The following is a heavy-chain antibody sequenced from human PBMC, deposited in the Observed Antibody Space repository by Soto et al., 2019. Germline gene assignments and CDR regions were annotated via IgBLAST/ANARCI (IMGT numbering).Heavy chain of an antibody. J-gene: IGHJ4*02. CDR2: IWYDGSNK. V-gene: IGHV3-33*01. Sequence: QVQLVESGGGVVQPGRSLRLSCAASGFTFSSYGMHWVRQAPGKGLEWVAVIWYDGSNKYYADSVKGRFAISRDNSKNTLYLQMNSLRAEDTAVYYCARDPSHRGYSYGYFDYWGQGTLVTVSS. CDR1: GFTFSSYG. CDR3: ARDPSHRGYSYGYFDY. D-gene: IGHD5-18*01.